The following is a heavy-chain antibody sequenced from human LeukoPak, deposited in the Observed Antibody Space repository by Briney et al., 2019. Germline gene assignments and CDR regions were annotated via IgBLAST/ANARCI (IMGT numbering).Heavy chain of an antibody. CDR2: ISSSSTYI. D-gene: IGHD3-22*01. J-gene: IGHJ4*02. CDR3: ARQQYYDYGGYCARALDY. CDR1: GFTFSSYN. V-gene: IGHV3-21*01. Sequence: PGGSLRLSCAASGFTFSSYNMNWVRQAPGKGLESVSSISSSSTYINNADSVKGLFTISRDNAKDSLYLQMNRLRVEDAAVYYCARQQYYDYGGYCARALDYWGQGTLVTVSS.